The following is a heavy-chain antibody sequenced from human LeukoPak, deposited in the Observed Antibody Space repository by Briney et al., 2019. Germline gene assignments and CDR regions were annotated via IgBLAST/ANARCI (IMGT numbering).Heavy chain of an antibody. CDR1: GGSVSSGSYY. V-gene: IGHV4-61*01. D-gene: IGHD4-11*01. J-gene: IGHJ3*02. CDR2: IYYSGST. Sequence: SETLSLTCTVSGGSVSSGSYYWSWIRQPPGKGLEWIGYIYYSGSTNNNPSLKSRVTISVDTSKNQFSLKLSSVTAAGTAVYYCARADYSNYGDAFDIWGQGTMVTVSS. CDR3: ARADYSNYGDAFDI.